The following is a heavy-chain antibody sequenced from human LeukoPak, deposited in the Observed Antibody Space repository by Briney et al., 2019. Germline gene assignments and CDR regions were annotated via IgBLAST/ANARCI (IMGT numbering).Heavy chain of an antibody. D-gene: IGHD3-3*01. Sequence: SVKVSCKATGGNFISHGINWVRQAPGQGLEWMGGIIPMSTTTKYAQKFQGRVTITADESTSTAFMELSSLRSEDTAMYYCARPRTYYDSWSGYPPFDYWGQGTLVTVSS. V-gene: IGHV1-69*13. J-gene: IGHJ4*02. CDR3: ARPRTYYDSWSGYPPFDY. CDR1: GGNFISHG. CDR2: IIPMSTTT.